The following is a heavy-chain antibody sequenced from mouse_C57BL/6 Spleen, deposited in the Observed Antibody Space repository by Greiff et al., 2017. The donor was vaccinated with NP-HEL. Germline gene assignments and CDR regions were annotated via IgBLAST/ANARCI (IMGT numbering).Heavy chain of an antibody. CDR1: GYAFSSSW. Sequence: VKLQESGPELVKPGASVKISCKASGYAFSSSWMNWVKQRPGKGLEWIGRIYPGDGDTNYNGKFKGKATLTADKSSSTAYMQLSSLTSEDSAVYVCARANYYGSSRYAMDYWGQGTSVTVSS. V-gene: IGHV1-82*01. J-gene: IGHJ4*01. CDR2: IYPGDGDT. D-gene: IGHD1-1*01. CDR3: ARANYYGSSRYAMDY.